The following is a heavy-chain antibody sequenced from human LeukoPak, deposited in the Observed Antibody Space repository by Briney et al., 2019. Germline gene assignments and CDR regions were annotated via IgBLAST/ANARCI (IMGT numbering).Heavy chain of an antibody. V-gene: IGHV4-34*01. CDR1: GGFFSGYY. Sequence: SETLSLTCAVYGGFFSGYYWSWIRQPPGKGLEWIGEINHSGSTNYNPSLKSRVTISVDTSKNQFSLKLSSVTAADTAVYYCARGGDTAAVNSNWFDPWGQGTLVTVSS. D-gene: IGHD3-16*01. J-gene: IGHJ5*02. CDR2: INHSGST. CDR3: ARGGDTAAVNSNWFDP.